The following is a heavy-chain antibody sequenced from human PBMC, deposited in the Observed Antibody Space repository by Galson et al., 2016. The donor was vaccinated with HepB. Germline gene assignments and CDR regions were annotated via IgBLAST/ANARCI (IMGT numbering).Heavy chain of an antibody. CDR2: IYGSGST. J-gene: IGHJ4*02. Sequence: SETLSLTCSVSGGSITDYRWSWIRQPPGKGLEWIDYIYGSGSTNYNPSLKSRVTLSVDTSKNQFSLKLSSVTAADTAVYYCARSGSYYIFDFWGQGTLVTVSS. CDR1: GGSITDYR. V-gene: IGHV4-59*01. D-gene: IGHD1-26*01. CDR3: ARSGSYYIFDF.